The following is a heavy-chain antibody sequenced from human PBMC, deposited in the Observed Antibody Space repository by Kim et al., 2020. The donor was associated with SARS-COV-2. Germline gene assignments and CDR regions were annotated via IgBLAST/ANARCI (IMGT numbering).Heavy chain of an antibody. V-gene: IGHV3-23*01. CDR1: GFTFSRFA. D-gene: IGHD1-26*01. CDR2: IGGSGGTT. J-gene: IGHJ3*02. CDR3: AKVVSGGDVGTVGFDI. Sequence: GGSLRLSCATSGFTFSRFAMNWFRQAPGKGLEWVSAIGGSGGTTYYAESVKDRFTISRDNSKNTVFLQMRSLRVEDTAVYYCAKVVSGGDVGTVGFDIWG.